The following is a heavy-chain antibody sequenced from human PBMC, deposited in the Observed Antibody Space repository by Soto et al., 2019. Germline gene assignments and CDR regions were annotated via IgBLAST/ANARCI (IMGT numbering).Heavy chain of an antibody. CDR3: ARVKGYSSGGYRPNAFDI. D-gene: IGHD6-19*01. CDR1: GFTFSSYA. Sequence: QLQLVESGGGVVQPGRSLRLSCAASGFTFSSYAMHWVRQAPGKGLEWVAVISYDGSNEYYADSVKGRFTISRDNSKNTMYLQMNSLSAEDTAVYYFARVKGYSSGGYRPNAFDIWGQGTMVTVSS. CDR2: ISYDGSNE. J-gene: IGHJ3*02. V-gene: IGHV3-30-3*01.